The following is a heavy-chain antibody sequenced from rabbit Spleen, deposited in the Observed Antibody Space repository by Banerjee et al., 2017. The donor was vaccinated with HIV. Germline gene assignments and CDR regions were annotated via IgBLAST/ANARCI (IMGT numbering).Heavy chain of an antibody. V-gene: IGHV1S40*01. CDR1: GFSFSSSYY. CDR2: IYAGSGGST. Sequence: QSLEESGGGLVQPGASLTLTCTASGFSFSSSYYMCWVRQAPGKGLEWIACIYAGSGGSTWYASWAKGRFTFSKTSSTTVTLQMTSLTVADTAIYFCARDEVYADYAGFGYATLHYFNLWGQGTLVTVS. J-gene: IGHJ4*01. CDR3: ARDEVYADYAGFGYATLHYFNL. D-gene: IGHD3-3*01.